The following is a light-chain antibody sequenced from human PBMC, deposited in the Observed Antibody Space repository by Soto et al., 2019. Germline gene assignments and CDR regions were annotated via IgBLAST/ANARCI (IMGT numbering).Light chain of an antibody. J-gene: IGKJ3*01. CDR2: AAS. Sequence: DIQMTQSPSSLSASVGDRVTITCRASQGISNYLAWYQQKPGKVPKLLIYAASTLQSGVPSRFSGSGSGTDFTLTISSLQPEDVATYYCQKYNSALHSSFGPGTKVDIK. CDR3: QKYNSALHSS. V-gene: IGKV1-27*01. CDR1: QGISNY.